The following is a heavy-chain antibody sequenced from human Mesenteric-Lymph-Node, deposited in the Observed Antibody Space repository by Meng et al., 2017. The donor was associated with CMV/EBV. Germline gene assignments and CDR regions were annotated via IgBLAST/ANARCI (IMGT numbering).Heavy chain of an antibody. CDR1: GFTFEDYG. V-gene: IGHV3-20*04. J-gene: IGHJ4*02. CDR2: MNWNGATL. D-gene: IGHD3-22*01. Sequence: GESLKISCAVSGFTFEDYGMSWVRQVPGKGLQWVSGMNWNGATLGYADSVKGRFTISRDNAKNFLYLQMNSLRAEDTALYYCARDPTYYYDSSDYWGQGTLVTVSS. CDR3: ARDPTYYYDSSDY.